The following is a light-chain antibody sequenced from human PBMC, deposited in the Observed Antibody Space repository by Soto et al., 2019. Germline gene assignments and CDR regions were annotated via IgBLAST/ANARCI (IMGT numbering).Light chain of an antibody. CDR2: GAS. Sequence: EIVLTQSPGTLSLSPGERATLSCRASQSVSTNYLAWYQRKPGQAPRHLIYGASSRSTDIPRGFSGSGSGTDFTLTITRLEPEHFAVYSCQQYGSSPPTFGQRTKVEVK. CDR1: QSVSTNY. J-gene: IGKJ1*01. V-gene: IGKV3-20*01. CDR3: QQYGSSPPT.